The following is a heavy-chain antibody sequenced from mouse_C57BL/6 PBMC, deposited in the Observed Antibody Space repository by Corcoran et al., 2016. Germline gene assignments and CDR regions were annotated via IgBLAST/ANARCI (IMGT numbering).Heavy chain of an antibody. CDR1: GYTFTDYY. J-gene: IGHJ3*01. Sequence: EVQLQQSGPELVKPGASVKISCKASGYTFTDYYMNWVKQSHGKSLEWIGDINPNNGGTSYNQKFKGKATLTVDKSSSTAYMELRSLTSEDSAVYYCARGPLPGGFAYWGQGTLVTVSA. CDR2: INPNNGGT. CDR3: ARGPLPGGFAY. V-gene: IGHV1-26*01.